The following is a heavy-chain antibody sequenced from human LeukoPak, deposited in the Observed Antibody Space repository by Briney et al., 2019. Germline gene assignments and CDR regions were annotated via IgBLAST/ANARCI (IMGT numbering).Heavy chain of an antibody. J-gene: IGHJ6*02. CDR2: IIPIFGTA. V-gene: IGHV1-69*13. Sequence: ASVKVSCKASGGTFSSYAISWVRQDPGQGLEWMGGIIPIFGTANYAQKFQGRVTITADESTSTAYMELSSLRSEDTAVYYCARAPGVSMVRGVITPSYYGMDVWGQGTTVIVS. CDR1: GGTFSSYA. D-gene: IGHD3-10*01. CDR3: ARAPGVSMVRGVITPSYYGMDV.